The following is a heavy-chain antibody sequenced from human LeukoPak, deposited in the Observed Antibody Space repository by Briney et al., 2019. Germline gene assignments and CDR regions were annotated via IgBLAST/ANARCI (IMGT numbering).Heavy chain of an antibody. D-gene: IGHD3-10*01. CDR1: RFTFSNYD. CDR3: ARDQSHYTAPGDY. J-gene: IGHJ4*02. CDR2: IWYDGSNE. V-gene: IGHV3-33*01. Sequence: PGGSLRLSCAASRFTFSNYDMHWVRQAPGKGLEWVALIWYDGSNEYYADSVKGRFTISRDNSKNTLYLQMNSLRAEDTAVYYCARDQSHYTAPGDYWGQGTLVTVSS.